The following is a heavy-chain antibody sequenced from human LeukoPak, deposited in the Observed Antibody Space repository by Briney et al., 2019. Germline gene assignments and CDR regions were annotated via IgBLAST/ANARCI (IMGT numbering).Heavy chain of an antibody. CDR3: ATMDFYFDY. V-gene: IGHV4-39*01. D-gene: IGHD3/OR15-3a*01. CDR1: GGSISSSSYY. J-gene: IGHJ4*02. CDR2: IYYSRST. Sequence: PSETLSLXCTVSGGSISSSSYYWGWIRQPPGKGLEWIGSIYYSRSTYYNPSLKSRVTISVDTSKNQFSLKLSSVTAADTAVYYCATMDFYFDYWGQGTLVTVSS.